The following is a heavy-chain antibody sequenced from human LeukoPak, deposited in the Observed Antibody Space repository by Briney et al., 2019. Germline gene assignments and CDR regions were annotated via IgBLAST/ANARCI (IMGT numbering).Heavy chain of an antibody. D-gene: IGHD3-22*01. CDR1: GYTLTELS. CDR2: FDPEDGET. J-gene: IGHJ4*02. V-gene: IGHV1-24*01. CDR3: ATGGVIGGYDCSGYPDY. Sequence: VASVKVSCKVSGYTLTELSMHWVRQAPGKGLEWMGGFDPEDGETIYAQKFQGRVTMTEDTSTDTAYMELSSLRSEDTAVYYCATGGVIGGYDCSGYPDYWGQGTLVTVSS.